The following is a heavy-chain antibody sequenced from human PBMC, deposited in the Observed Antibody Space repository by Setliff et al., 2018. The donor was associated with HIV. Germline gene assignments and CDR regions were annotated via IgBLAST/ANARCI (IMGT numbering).Heavy chain of an antibody. Sequence: ASVKVSCKASGGTFSSYGIGWVRQAPGQGLEWMGWMNPDSRNTGYAQRFEGSVTMTWDTSISTAYMELNNVKFEDTAIYYCARARTDYYDRRRRSHYYIDVWARGATVTVSS. J-gene: IGHJ6*03. V-gene: IGHV1-8*01. CDR3: ARARTDYYDRRRRSHYYIDV. CDR2: MNPDSRNT. CDR1: GGTFSSYG. D-gene: IGHD3-22*01.